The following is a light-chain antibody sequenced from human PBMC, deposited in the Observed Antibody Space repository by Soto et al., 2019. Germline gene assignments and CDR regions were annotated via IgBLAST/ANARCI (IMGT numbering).Light chain of an antibody. CDR1: QSVHRY. CDR3: QQYNSWPLT. V-gene: IGKV3-15*01. Sequence: IVITPSPSTLSGSPGARFTPSRRASQSVHRYLGWYKQKPGLATRLLIYGVSTRATGIQARFSGSGSGTELTLTISSLQSEDFAVYYCQQYNSWPLTFGQGTRLE. CDR2: GVS. J-gene: IGKJ5*01.